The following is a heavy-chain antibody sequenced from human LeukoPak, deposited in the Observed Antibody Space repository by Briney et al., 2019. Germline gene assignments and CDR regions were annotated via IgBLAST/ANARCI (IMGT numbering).Heavy chain of an antibody. CDR2: INPNSGGT. CDR1: GYTFTGYY. V-gene: IGHV1-2*02. J-gene: IGHJ4*02. CDR3: AVYRTTGTTIDY. Sequence: GASVKVSCKASGYTFTGYYMHWVRQAPGQGLEWMGWINPNSGGTNYAQKFQGRVTMTRDTSISAAYMELSRLRSDDTAVYYCAVYRTTGTTIDYWGQGTLVTVSS. D-gene: IGHD1-1*01.